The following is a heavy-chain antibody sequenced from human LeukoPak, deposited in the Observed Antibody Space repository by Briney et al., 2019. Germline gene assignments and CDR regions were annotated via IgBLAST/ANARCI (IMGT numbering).Heavy chain of an antibody. J-gene: IGHJ4*02. CDR3: ARGPLGNVVVPAAIWFDY. V-gene: IGHV3-23*01. CDR2: ISGSGGST. Sequence: PGGSLRLSCAASGFTFSSYAMSWVRQAPGKGLEWVSAISGSGGSTYYADSVKGRFTISRDNAKNSLYLQMNSLRAEDTAVYYCARGPLGNVVVPAAIWFDYWGQGTLVTVSS. CDR1: GFTFSSYA. D-gene: IGHD2-2*01.